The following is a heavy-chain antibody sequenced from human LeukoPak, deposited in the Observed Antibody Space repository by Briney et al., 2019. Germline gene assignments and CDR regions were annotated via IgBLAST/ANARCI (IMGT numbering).Heavy chain of an antibody. CDR1: GFTFSSYA. Sequence: PGGSLRLSCAASGFTFSSYAMHWVRQAPGKGLEWVAVISYDGSNKYYADSVKGRFTISRDNSKNTLYLQMNSLRAEDTAVYYCARDPPHGDYYYGMDVWGQGTTVTVSS. J-gene: IGHJ6*02. D-gene: IGHD4-17*01. V-gene: IGHV3-30-3*01. CDR2: ISYDGSNK. CDR3: ARDPPHGDYYYGMDV.